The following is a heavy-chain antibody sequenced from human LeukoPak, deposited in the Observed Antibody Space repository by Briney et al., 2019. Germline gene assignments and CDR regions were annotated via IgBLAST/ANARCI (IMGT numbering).Heavy chain of an antibody. J-gene: IGHJ4*02. CDR3: ARVYYDILTGYYDYFDY. Sequence: ASVKVSCKASGYTFIGYYMHWVRQAPGQGLEWMGWINPNSGGTNSAQKFQGRVTMTRDTSISTGYMELSRLRSDDTAVYYCARVYYDILTGYYDYFDYWGQGTLVTVSS. V-gene: IGHV1-2*02. CDR2: INPNSGGT. D-gene: IGHD3-9*01. CDR1: GYTFIGYY.